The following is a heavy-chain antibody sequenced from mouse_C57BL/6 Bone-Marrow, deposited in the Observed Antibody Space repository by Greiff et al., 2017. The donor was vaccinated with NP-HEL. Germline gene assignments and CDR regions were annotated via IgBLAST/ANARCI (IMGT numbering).Heavy chain of an antibody. J-gene: IGHJ3*01. CDR3: SYGYDVGFAY. CDR1: GYAFSSSW. CDR2: IYPGDGDT. D-gene: IGHD2-2*01. Sequence: VQLKQSGPELVKPGASVKISCKASGYAFSSSWMHWVKQRPGKGLEWIGRIYPGDGDTNYNGKFKGKATLTADKSSSTAYMQLSSLTSEDSAVYFCSYGYDVGFAYWGQGTVVTVSA. V-gene: IGHV1-82*01.